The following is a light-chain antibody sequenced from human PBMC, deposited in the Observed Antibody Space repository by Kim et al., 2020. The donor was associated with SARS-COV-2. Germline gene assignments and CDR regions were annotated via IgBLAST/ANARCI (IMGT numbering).Light chain of an antibody. CDR3: QQYNNWPET. J-gene: IGKJ2*01. Sequence: SVTPRERATRSCRARQSVSSNLAWSQQKPGQAPRLLIYGASTRATGIPARFSGSGSGTEFTLTISSLQSEDFAVYYCQQYNNWPETFGQGTKLEI. CDR2: GAS. CDR1: QSVSSN. V-gene: IGKV3-15*01.